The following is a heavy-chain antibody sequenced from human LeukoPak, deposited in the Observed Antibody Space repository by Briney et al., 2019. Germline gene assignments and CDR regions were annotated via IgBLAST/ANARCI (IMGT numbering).Heavy chain of an antibody. CDR2: IIPILGIA. CDR1: GGTFSSYA. V-gene: IGHV1-69*04. Sequence: ASVKVSCKASGGTFSSYAISWVRQAPGQGLEWMGRIIPILGIANYAQKFQGRVTITADKSTSTAYMELSSLRSEDTAVYYCARVEDSSGPNCGMDVWGQGTTVTVSS. J-gene: IGHJ6*02. CDR3: ARVEDSSGPNCGMDV. D-gene: IGHD6-19*01.